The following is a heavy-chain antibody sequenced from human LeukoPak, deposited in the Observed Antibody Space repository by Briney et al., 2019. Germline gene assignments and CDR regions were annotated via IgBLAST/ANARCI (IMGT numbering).Heavy chain of an antibody. V-gene: IGHV1-18*01. J-gene: IGHJ6*02. Sequence: ASVKVSCKASGYSFTSYGISWVRQAPGQELEWMGWISAYNGNTNYAQKFQGRVTITADKSTSTAYMELSSLRSEDTAVYYCAREDSDSSSSMHYYYGMDVWGQGTTVTVSS. CDR3: AREDSDSSSSMHYYYGMDV. CDR1: GYSFTSYG. CDR2: ISAYNGNT. D-gene: IGHD6-6*01.